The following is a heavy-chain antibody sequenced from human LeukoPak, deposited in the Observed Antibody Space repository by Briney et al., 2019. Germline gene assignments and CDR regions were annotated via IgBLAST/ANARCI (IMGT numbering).Heavy chain of an antibody. CDR2: ISAYNGNT. CDR1: GYTFTGYY. D-gene: IGHD5-12*01. CDR3: ARDTDIVATLGGY. V-gene: IGHV1-18*04. J-gene: IGHJ4*02. Sequence: ASVKVSCKASGYTFTGYYMHWVRQAPGQGLEWMGWISAYNGNTNYAQKLQGRVTMTTDTSTSTAYMELRSLRSDDTAVYYCARDTDIVATLGGYWGQGTLVTVSS.